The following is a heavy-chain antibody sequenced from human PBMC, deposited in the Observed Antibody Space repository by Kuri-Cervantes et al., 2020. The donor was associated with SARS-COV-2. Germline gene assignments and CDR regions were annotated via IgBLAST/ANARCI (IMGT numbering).Heavy chain of an antibody. CDR3: TRNEGGLHSASGY. CDR2: ISASGLST. V-gene: IGHV3-23*01. CDR1: GFTFSTFA. J-gene: IGHJ4*02. Sequence: GESLKISCAASGFTFSTFAMTWVRQAPGKGLEWVSTISASGLSTYYADSLQGRFTISRDNSQNTVELHMSSLRAEDAAMYFCTRNEGGLHSASGYWGQGTLVTVSS. D-gene: IGHD6-19*01.